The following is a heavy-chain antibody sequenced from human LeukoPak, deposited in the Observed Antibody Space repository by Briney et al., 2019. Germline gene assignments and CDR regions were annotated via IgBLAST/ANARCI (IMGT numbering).Heavy chain of an antibody. CDR3: ARAGSDRGGDYYFDC. Sequence: ASVKVSCKASGFTGYYLHWVRQAPGQGLEWMGWINPDSGGTNSAQNFQGRVTMTRDMSISTVYMELSSLRSDDTAVYYCARAGSDRGGDYYFDCWGQGSLVTVSS. J-gene: IGHJ4*02. CDR2: INPDSGGT. V-gene: IGHV1-2*02. D-gene: IGHD2-21*01. CDR1: GFTGYY.